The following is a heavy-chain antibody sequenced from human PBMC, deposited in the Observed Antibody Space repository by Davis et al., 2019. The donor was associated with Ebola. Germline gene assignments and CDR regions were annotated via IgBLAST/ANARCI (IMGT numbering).Heavy chain of an antibody. CDR2: INSDGSST. V-gene: IGHV3-74*01. J-gene: IGHJ5*02. CDR1: GFTFSSYW. CDR3: ARGEWLRFEGVEGWFDP. D-gene: IGHD5-12*01. Sequence: GESLKISCAASGFTFSSYWMHWVRQAPGKGLVWVSRINSDGSSTSYADSVKGRFTISRDNAKNTLYLQMNSLRAEDTAVYYCARGEWLRFEGVEGWFDPWGQGTLVTVSS.